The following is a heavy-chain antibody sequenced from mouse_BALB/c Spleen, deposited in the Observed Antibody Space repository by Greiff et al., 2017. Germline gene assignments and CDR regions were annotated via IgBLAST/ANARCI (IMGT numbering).Heavy chain of an antibody. CDR3: ARGGRWDGAMDY. CDR2: ISDGGSCT. CDR1: GFTFSDYY. J-gene: IGHJ4*01. V-gene: IGHV5-4*02. Sequence: EVQRVESGGGLVRPGGSLKLSCAASGFTFSDYYMYWVRQTPGKRLEWVATISDGGSCTYYPDSVKGRFTISRDNAKNTLYLQMSSLKSEDTAMYYCARGGRWDGAMDYWGQGTSVTVSS. D-gene: IGHD4-1*01.